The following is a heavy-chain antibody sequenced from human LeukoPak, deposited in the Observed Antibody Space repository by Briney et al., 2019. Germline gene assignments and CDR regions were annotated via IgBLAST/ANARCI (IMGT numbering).Heavy chain of an antibody. CDR1: GFTFSSYW. CDR3: AKEGAYPIITYDS. Sequence: GGSLRLSCAASGFTFSSYWMHWVRQGPGKGLVWVSHINNDGSSTTYADSVKGRFSISRDNAKNSLYLQMDSLRAEDTAGYYCAKEGAYPIITYDSWGQGARVAVTS. V-gene: IGHV3-74*01. J-gene: IGHJ5*01. D-gene: IGHD3-10*01. CDR2: INNDGSST.